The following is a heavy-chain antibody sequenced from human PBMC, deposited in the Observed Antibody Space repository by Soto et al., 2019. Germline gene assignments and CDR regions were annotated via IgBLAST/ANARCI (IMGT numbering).Heavy chain of an antibody. V-gene: IGHV1-69*13. CDR2: IIPIFGTA. J-gene: IGHJ6*02. CDR1: GYTFSSYA. CDR3: ARDLLYYDSSGYRTYYYYGMDV. D-gene: IGHD3-22*01. Sequence: SVKVSCKASGYTFSSYAISWVRQAPGQGLEWMGGIIPIFGTANYAQKFQGRVTITADESTSTAYMELSSLRSEDTAVYYCARDLLYYDSSGYRTYYYYGMDVWGQGTTVTVSS.